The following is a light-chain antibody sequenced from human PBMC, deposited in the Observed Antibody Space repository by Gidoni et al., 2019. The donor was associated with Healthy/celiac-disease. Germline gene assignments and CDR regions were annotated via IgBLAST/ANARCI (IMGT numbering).Light chain of an antibody. CDR3: QAWDSSTGV. CDR2: QDS. J-gene: IGLJ2*01. CDR1: KLGDKY. Sequence: SDELTQPPSVSVSPGQTASITCSGDKLGDKYACWYQQKPGQSPVLVIYQDSKRPSGIPERFSCSNSGNTATLTISGTQAMDEADYFCQAWDSSTGVFGGGTKLTVL. V-gene: IGLV3-1*01.